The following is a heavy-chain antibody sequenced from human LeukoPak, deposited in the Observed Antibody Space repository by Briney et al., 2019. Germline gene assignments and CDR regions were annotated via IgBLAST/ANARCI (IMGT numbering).Heavy chain of an antibody. CDR3: AREEWELQPELEGWFDP. V-gene: IGHV1-2*02. J-gene: IGHJ5*02. CDR1: GYTFTGYY. Sequence: GASVKVSCKASGYTFTGYYMHWVRQAPGQGLEWMGWINPNSGGTNYAQKFQGRVTMTRDMSTSTVYMELSSLRSEDTAVYYCAREEWELQPELEGWFDPWGQGTLVTVSS. CDR2: INPNSGGT. D-gene: IGHD1-26*01.